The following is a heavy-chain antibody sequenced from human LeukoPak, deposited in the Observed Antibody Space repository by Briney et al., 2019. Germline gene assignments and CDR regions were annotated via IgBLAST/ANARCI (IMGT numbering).Heavy chain of an antibody. Sequence: GGSLRLSCAASRFPFSSFAFHWVRQAPGKGLEWVAVISHDGSTNHYADSVKGRFTISRDNSNNSLYLQMTSLSAEDTAVYYCARARGKWHLLPLDYWGQGALLTVSS. V-gene: IGHV3-30*04. J-gene: IGHJ4*02. CDR2: ISHDGSTN. CDR3: ARARGKWHLLPLDY. D-gene: IGHD5-12*01. CDR1: RFPFSSFA.